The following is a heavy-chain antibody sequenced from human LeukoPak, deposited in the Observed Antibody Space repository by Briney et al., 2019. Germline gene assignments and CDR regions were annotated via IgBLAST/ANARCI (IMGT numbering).Heavy chain of an antibody. D-gene: IGHD2-2*01. CDR2: IHWDHDK. Sequence: SGPTLVNPTQTLTLTCTFSGFPLRSSGMCVSWIRQPPGKALEWLALIHWDHDKYYSTSLKTRLTISKDTSKNQVVLTMTNMDPVDTATYYCARTSCYGNYYYYGMDVWGQGTTVIVSS. CDR1: GFPLRSSGMC. V-gene: IGHV2-70*01. J-gene: IGHJ6*01. CDR3: ARTSCYGNYYYYGMDV.